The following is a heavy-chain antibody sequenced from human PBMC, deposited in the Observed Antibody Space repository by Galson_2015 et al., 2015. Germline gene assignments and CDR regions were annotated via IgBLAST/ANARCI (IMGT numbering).Heavy chain of an antibody. CDR2: IKQDGSGK. CDR1: GFTFSSYW. CDR3: ARTGRSYDFWSGSLNY. D-gene: IGHD3-3*01. Sequence: SLRLSCAASGFTFSSYWMSWVRQAPGKGLEWVANIKQDGSGKYYVDSVKGRFTISRDNAKNSLYLQMNSLRAEDTAVYYCARTGRSYDFWSGSLNYWGQGTLVTVSS. J-gene: IGHJ4*02. V-gene: IGHV3-7*01.